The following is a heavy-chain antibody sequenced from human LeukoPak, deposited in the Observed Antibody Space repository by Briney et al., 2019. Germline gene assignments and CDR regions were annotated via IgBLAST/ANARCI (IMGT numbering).Heavy chain of an antibody. V-gene: IGHV4-4*08. Sequence: SETLSLTCTVSGGSIFSYYWNWIRQPPGKGLEWIGYIYPNGITSYNPSLRSRGTISIATSKNQFSLKLSSVTAADTAVYYCARDRRRYCSGGSCYSGYYYYMDVWGKGTTVTVSS. D-gene: IGHD2-15*01. CDR3: ARDRRRYCSGGSCYSGYYYYMDV. CDR2: IYPNGIT. CDR1: GGSIFSYY. J-gene: IGHJ6*03.